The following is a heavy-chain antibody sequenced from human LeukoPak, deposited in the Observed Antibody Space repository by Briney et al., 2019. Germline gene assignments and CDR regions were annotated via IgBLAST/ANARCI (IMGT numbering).Heavy chain of an antibody. CDR3: ARDPTPWYFDL. CDR2: IYYSGST. V-gene: IGHV4-59*01. CDR1: GGSISSYY. J-gene: IGHJ2*01. Sequence: SETLSLTCTVSGGSISSYYWSWVRQPPGKGLEWIGYIYYSGSTNYNPSLKSRVTISVDTSKNQFSLKLSSVTAADTAVYYCARDPTPWYFDLWGRGTLVTVSS.